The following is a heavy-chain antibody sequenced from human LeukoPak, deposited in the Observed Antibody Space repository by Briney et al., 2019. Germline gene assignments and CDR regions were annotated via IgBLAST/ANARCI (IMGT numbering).Heavy chain of an antibody. Sequence: GGSLRLSCAASGFTFSDYFMTWVRQAPGKGLEWVSSISGSGSNRYYADSVKGRFTISRDNSKNSLYLQMNSLRIEQTAVYYCATSQSSVAGIVGDSGEGTLVTVSS. CDR2: ISGSGSNR. D-gene: IGHD6-19*01. V-gene: IGHV3-11*04. CDR3: ATSQSSVAGIVGD. J-gene: IGHJ4*02. CDR1: GFTFSDYF.